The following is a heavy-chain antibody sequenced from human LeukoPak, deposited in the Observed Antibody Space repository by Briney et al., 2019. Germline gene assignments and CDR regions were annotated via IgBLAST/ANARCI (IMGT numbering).Heavy chain of an antibody. D-gene: IGHD5-24*01. V-gene: IGHV3-23*01. CDR3: ANLAVEMATTPRSY. CDR2: ISGSGGST. J-gene: IGHJ4*02. CDR1: GYTFSIYA. Sequence: GGTLRLSCAASGYTFSIYAMSWVRQAPGKGLEWVSTISGSGGSTYYADSVKGRFTISRDNSKNTLYLQMNSLRAEDTAVYYCANLAVEMATTPRSYWGQGTLVTVSS.